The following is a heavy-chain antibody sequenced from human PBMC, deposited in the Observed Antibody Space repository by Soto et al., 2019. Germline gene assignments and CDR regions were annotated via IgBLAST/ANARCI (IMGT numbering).Heavy chain of an antibody. V-gene: IGHV4-31*03. CDR2: IYYSGST. Sequence: QVQLQESGPRLVKPSQTLSLTCTVSGGSISSGGYYWSWIRQHPGKGLEWIGYIYYSGSTYYNPSLKSRVTISVDTSKNQFSLKLSSVTAADTAVYYCARDHDYGGNSGRSMDVWGQGTTVTVSS. D-gene: IGHD4-17*01. CDR1: GGSISSGGYY. CDR3: ARDHDYGGNSGRSMDV. J-gene: IGHJ6*02.